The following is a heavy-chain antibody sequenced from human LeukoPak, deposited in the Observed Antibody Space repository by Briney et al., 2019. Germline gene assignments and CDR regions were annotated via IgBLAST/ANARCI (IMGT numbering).Heavy chain of an antibody. CDR3: ARDSHYYDSSGHHGHFDY. J-gene: IGHJ4*02. D-gene: IGHD3-22*01. CDR1: GFTFGDYA. V-gene: IGHV3-9*01. Sequence: GGSLRLSCAASGFTFGDYAIHWVRQAPGKGLEWVSVISWNSGSIDYADSVKGRFTISRDNAKNSLSLQMSSLRPEDTALYYCARDSHYYDSSGHHGHFDYWGQGTLVTVSS. CDR2: ISWNSGSI.